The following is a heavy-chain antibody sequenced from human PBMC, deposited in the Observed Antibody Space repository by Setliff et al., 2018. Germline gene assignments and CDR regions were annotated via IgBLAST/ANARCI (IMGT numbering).Heavy chain of an antibody. V-gene: IGHV1-8*01. CDR2: MNPNSGNT. Sequence: ASVKVSCKASGYSFTSYDINWVRQATGQGLEWVGWMNPNSGNTGYAQKFQGRVTMTRNTSISTAYMELSSLRSEDTAVYYCARDLPRGGYYYYGMDVWGQGTTVTVSS. J-gene: IGHJ6*02. CDR3: ARDLPRGGYYYYGMDV. D-gene: IGHD3-10*01. CDR1: GYSFTSYD.